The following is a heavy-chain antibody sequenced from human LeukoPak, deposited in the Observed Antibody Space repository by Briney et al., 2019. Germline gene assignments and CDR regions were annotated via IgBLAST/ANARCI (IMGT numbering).Heavy chain of an antibody. J-gene: IGHJ5*02. CDR2: IYYSGST. V-gene: IGHV4-59*08. CDR3: ARQRVSSSSWFDP. Sequence: PSETLSLTCTVSGGSISSYYWSRIRQPPGKGLEWIGYIYYSGSTNYNPSLKSRVTISVDTSKNQFSLKLSSVTAADTAVYYCARQRVSSSSWFDPWGQGTLVTVSS. CDR1: GGSISSYY. D-gene: IGHD6-13*01.